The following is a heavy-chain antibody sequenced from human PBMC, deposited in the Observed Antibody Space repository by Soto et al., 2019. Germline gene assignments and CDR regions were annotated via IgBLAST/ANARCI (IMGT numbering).Heavy chain of an antibody. Sequence: GASVKVSCKASGGTFSSYAISWVRQAPGQGLEWMGGIIPIFGTANYAQKFQGRVTITADESASTAYMELSSLRSEDTAVYYCASSYCSSTSCYLPQQIKPYYYYYYGMDVWGQGTTVTVSS. J-gene: IGHJ6*02. CDR1: GGTFSSYA. CDR2: IIPIFGTA. D-gene: IGHD2-2*01. CDR3: ASSYCSSTSCYLPQQIKPYYYYYYGMDV. V-gene: IGHV1-69*13.